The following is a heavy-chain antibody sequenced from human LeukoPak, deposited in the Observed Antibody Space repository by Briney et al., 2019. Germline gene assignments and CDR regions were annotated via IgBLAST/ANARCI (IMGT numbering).Heavy chain of an antibody. CDR2: IRNDGNNK. CDR1: GFTFSSYG. J-gene: IGHJ4*02. CDR3: AKGPGLI. V-gene: IGHV3-30*02. Sequence: GGSLRLSCTASGFTFSSYGMHWVRQAPGKGLEWVAFIRNDGNNKYSADSVKGRFTISRDNSKNTLYLQMNSLRPEDTAVYYCAKGPGLIWGQGTLVTVSS.